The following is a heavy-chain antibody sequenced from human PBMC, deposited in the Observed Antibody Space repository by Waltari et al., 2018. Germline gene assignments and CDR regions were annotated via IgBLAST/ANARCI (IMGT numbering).Heavy chain of an antibody. CDR1: GFPFSNAW. CDR3: TTDASIFADY. J-gene: IGHJ4*02. Sequence: EVQLVESGGGWVKPGGSLRLSCEASGFPFSNAWLSWVSQGPGKGLEWVGRIKSKTDGGTTDYAAPVKGRFTISRDDSKNTLYLQMNSLKTEDTAVYYCTTDASIFADYWGQGTLVTVSS. D-gene: IGHD3-3*01. CDR2: IKSKTDGGTT. V-gene: IGHV3-15*01.